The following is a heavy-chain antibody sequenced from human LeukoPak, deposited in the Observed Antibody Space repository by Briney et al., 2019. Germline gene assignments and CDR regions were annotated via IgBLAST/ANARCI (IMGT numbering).Heavy chain of an antibody. D-gene: IGHD3-22*01. J-gene: IGHJ4*02. CDR2: INSDGSIT. Sequence: GGSLRLSCAASGFTFSSSWMHWVRQAPGKGLVWVSRINSDGSITTYADSVKGRFTMSRDNAKNTLYLQMNSLRAEDTAVYYCASPDFSSGYHPPGYWGQGTLVTVSS. V-gene: IGHV3-74*01. CDR1: GFTFSSSW. CDR3: ASPDFSSGYHPPGY.